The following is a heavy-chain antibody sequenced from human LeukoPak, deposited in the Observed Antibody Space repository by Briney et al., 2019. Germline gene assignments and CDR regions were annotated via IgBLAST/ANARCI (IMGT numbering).Heavy chain of an antibody. Sequence: GASVKVSRKASGGTFSSYAISWVRQAPGQGLEWMGGIIPIFGTANYAQKFQGRVTIAADESTSTAYMELSSLRSEDTAVYYCARGHYGDYDRPFDYWGQGTLVTVSS. CDR3: ARGHYGDYDRPFDY. D-gene: IGHD4-17*01. J-gene: IGHJ4*02. CDR2: IIPIFGTA. V-gene: IGHV1-69*13. CDR1: GGTFSSYA.